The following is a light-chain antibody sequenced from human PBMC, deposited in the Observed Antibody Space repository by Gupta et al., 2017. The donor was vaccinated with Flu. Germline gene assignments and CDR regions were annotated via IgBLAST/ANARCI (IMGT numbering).Light chain of an antibody. Sequence: QSALTQPVSVSGSPGQSITISCTGTSSDVGGHKYVSWYQQHPGKAPKVMIYEVSSRPSGVSNRFSGSKSGNTASLTISGLQADDEANYYCSSYTVSNTWVFGGGTKVTVL. CDR2: EVS. J-gene: IGLJ3*02. V-gene: IGLV2-14*01. CDR1: SSDVGGHKY. CDR3: SSYTVSNTWV.